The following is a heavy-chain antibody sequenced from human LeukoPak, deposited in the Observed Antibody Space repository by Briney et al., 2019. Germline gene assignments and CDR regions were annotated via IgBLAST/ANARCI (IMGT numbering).Heavy chain of an antibody. J-gene: IGHJ4*02. D-gene: IGHD3-3*01. V-gene: IGHV4-39*01. Sequence: TSETLSLTCIVSGGSISRSGYYWAWIRQPPGQGLEWIGSVYYSGSTYYSPSLKSRLTISVDTSKNQFSLKLSSVTAADTAVYYCARAQGRYDFWSGYLYYFDYWGQGTLVTVSS. CDR2: VYYSGST. CDR3: ARAQGRYDFWSGYLYYFDY. CDR1: GGSISRSGYY.